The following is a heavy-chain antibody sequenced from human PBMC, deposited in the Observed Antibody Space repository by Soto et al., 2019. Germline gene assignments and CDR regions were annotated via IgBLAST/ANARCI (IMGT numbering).Heavy chain of an antibody. CDR3: ARDLPLYTGVFDM. Sequence: EVQLVESGGGLVKPGGSLRLSCAASGFSFSSYSINWVRQAPGKGLEWVSSISSSSNHVYYADSVKGRFTISRDNAKSSLFLQMNSLRTEDTAVYYCARDLPLYTGVFDMWGQGTMVTVYS. CDR2: ISSSSNHV. CDR1: GFSFSSYS. V-gene: IGHV3-21*01. J-gene: IGHJ3*02. D-gene: IGHD2-2*02.